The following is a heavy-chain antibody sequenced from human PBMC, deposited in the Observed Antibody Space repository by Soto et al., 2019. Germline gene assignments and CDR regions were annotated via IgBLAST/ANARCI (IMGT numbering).Heavy chain of an antibody. J-gene: IGHJ4*02. D-gene: IGHD3-16*01. CDR3: AKWAFWEGSAFDY. CDR1: GFTFSSYA. CDR2: FTGSGVTT. Sequence: EVQLLESGGGLVQPGGSLRLSCAASGFTFSSYAMSWVRLAPGKGLEWVSGFTGSGVTTYYADSVKGRFTISRDNYKNTLYLQMNSLRADDTAVYYCAKWAFWEGSAFDYWGQGTLVTVSS. V-gene: IGHV3-23*01.